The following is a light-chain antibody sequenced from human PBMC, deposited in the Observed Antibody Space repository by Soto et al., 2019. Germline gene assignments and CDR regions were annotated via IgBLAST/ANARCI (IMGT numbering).Light chain of an antibody. CDR2: NSD. J-gene: IGLJ3*02. CDR1: TSNIADNN. Sequence: QSVLTQPPSASGTPGQRLSISCSGSTSNIADNNVNWYQHLPETAPKLLISNSDQRPSGVPKRFSASKSGTSASLAISGLQPEDEAEYYCSTWDDSLNSWVFGGGTKLTVL. V-gene: IGLV1-44*01. CDR3: STWDDSLNSWV.